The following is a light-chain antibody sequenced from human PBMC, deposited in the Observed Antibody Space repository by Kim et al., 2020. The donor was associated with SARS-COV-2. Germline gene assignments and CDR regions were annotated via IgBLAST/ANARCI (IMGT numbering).Light chain of an antibody. Sequence: IGSYLNWYQHTPGKAPKLLIDLASNLRSGIPSRFIGSRSETDFTLTINSLQPEDFATYYCQQTYSSPPTFGRGTKVDIK. CDR2: LAS. CDR3: QQTYSSPPT. V-gene: IGKV1-39*01. J-gene: IGKJ1*01. CDR1: IGSY.